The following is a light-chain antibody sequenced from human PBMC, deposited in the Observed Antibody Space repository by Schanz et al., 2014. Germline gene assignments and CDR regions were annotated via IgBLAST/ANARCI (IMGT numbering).Light chain of an antibody. Sequence: QSALTQPPSASGSPGQSVTISCTGTNNDIGGYNYVSWYQHHPGKAPKLMIYEVSERPSGVPDRFSGSKSGNTASLTVSGLQAEDEADYYCAAWDDISSALWVFGGGTKLTVL. CDR2: EVS. CDR1: NNDIGGYNY. V-gene: IGLV2-8*01. CDR3: AAWDDISSALWV. J-gene: IGLJ3*02.